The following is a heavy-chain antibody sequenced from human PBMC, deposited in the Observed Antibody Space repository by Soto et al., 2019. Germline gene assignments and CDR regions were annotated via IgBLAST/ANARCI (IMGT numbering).Heavy chain of an antibody. CDR1: GFTFRSFT. D-gene: IGHD6-13*01. J-gene: IGHJ5*02. CDR3: TRDASRDSSARGWFDP. Sequence: GGSLRLSCAASGFTFRSFTMNWVRQAPGEGLEWVSTISSNSAYIYYTDALRGRFTISRDNAKNSLHLQMNSLRAEDTAVYYCTRDASRDSSARGWFDPWGPGTLVTVSS. CDR2: ISSNSAYI. V-gene: IGHV3-21*01.